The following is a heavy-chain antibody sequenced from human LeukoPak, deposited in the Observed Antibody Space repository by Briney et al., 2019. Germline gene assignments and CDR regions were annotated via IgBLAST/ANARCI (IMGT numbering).Heavy chain of an antibody. Sequence: PGGSLTLSCADSGFTLSNSWMAWLRQAPERGREWVANINQDGSAKTCVDSVKGRFTISRDNAKNSLYLQMNSLRAEDTAVYYCARDSGYNAFDYWGQGTLVTVSS. V-gene: IGHV3-7*05. CDR2: INQDGSAK. CDR3: ARDSGYNAFDY. J-gene: IGHJ4*02. CDR1: GFTLSNSW. D-gene: IGHD5-12*01.